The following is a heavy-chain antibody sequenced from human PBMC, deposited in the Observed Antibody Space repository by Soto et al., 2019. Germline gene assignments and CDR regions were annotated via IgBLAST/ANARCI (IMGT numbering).Heavy chain of an antibody. CDR2: IYSDGST. CDR3: ASRRNPCGAYDS. J-gene: IGHJ4*02. D-gene: IGHD2-21*01. CDR1: GFTVSSNC. V-gene: IGHV3-66*01. Sequence: PGGALRLSCAASGFTVSSNCRSWVRQAPGKGLEWVSIIYSDGSTYYADSVKGRFTISRDNSKNTLYLQMNSLRADDTAVYYCASRRNPCGAYDSWGQGTLDTVS.